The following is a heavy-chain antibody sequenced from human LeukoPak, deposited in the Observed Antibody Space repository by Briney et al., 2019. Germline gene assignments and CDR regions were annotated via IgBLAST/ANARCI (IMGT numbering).Heavy chain of an antibody. V-gene: IGHV3-48*01. J-gene: IGHJ4*02. Sequence: GGSLSLSCTASGFTFSTFTMNWVRQAPGKGLEWVSYISSSSITVYYADSVTGRFTISRDNAKNSLYLQMNSLRAEDTAVYYCARDRGGDYGDLFDYWGQGTMATVSS. CDR3: ARDRGGDYGDLFDY. CDR1: GFTFSTFT. CDR2: ISSSSITV. D-gene: IGHD4-17*01.